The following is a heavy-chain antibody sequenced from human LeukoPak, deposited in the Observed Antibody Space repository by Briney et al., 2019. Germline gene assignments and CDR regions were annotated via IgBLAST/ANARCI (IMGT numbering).Heavy chain of an antibody. J-gene: IGHJ4*02. D-gene: IGHD4-17*01. V-gene: IGHV3-23*01. CDR2: ISRSGDST. CDR1: GFNFNFYV. Sequence: XXSLRLSCAASGFNFNFYVMNWVRQAPGKRLEGVAAISRSGDSTFYADSVKGRFTISRDNSKNSVFLQMNSLGDEDTAVYYCAKDADGDGDYLLHYWGQGALVTVSS. CDR3: AKDADGDGDYLLHY.